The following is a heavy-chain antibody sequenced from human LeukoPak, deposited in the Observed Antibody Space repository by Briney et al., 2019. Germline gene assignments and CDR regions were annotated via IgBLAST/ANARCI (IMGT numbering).Heavy chain of an antibody. D-gene: IGHD6-6*01. CDR3: ARDVEYSSSSVSGRSFDF. V-gene: IGHV3-21*01. Sequence: PGGSLRLSCATSGFTFSIYSMNRVRQAPGKGLDWVSSSSSSSSYIYCADPVKGRFTTSRDNAKNSLSLQMNSLRAEDTAVYYCARDVEYSSSSVSGRSFDFWGQGTLVTVSS. CDR1: GFTFSIYS. CDR2: SSSSSSYI. J-gene: IGHJ4*02.